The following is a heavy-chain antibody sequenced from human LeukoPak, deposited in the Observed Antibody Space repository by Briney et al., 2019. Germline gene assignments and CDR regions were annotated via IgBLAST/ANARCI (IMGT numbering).Heavy chain of an antibody. D-gene: IGHD3-10*01. CDR3: ARVFGEPYYYMDV. J-gene: IGHJ6*03. Sequence: SETLSLTCTVSGGSISSSSYYWGWIRQPPGKGLEWIGSIYYSGSTYYNPSLKSRVTISVDTSKNQFSLKLSSVTAADTAVYYCARVFGEPYYYMDVWGKGTTVTISS. V-gene: IGHV4-39*01. CDR2: IYYSGST. CDR1: GGSISSSSYY.